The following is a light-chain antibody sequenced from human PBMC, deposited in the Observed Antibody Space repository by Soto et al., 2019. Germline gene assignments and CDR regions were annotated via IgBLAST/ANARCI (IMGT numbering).Light chain of an antibody. J-gene: IGKJ1*01. V-gene: IGKV3-15*01. Sequence: EIVMTQSPATLSVSPGERATLSCRASQSVSSNLAWYQQKPGQAPRLLIYGASTRATGIPARFSGSGSGTEFTLTISSLQSEDFAVYYCQQHNVWPATFGQGTKV. CDR2: GAS. CDR1: QSVSSN. CDR3: QQHNVWPAT.